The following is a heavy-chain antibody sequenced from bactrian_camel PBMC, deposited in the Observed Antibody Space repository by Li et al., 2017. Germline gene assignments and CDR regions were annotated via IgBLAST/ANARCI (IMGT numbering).Heavy chain of an antibody. D-gene: IGHD3*01. CDR2: IASGGGST. Sequence: DVQLVESGGGLVQPGGSLRLSCAVSGLTSSNYAMGWVRQAPGKGLEWVSGIASGGGSTYYADSVKGRFTISRDDAKNTLYLQMNSLKPEDTAMYHCAASLWVYGTPLSRTEDLGLIITGAR. J-gene: IGHJ4*01. CDR1: GLTSSNYA. V-gene: IGHV3S31*01. CDR3: AASLWVYGTPLSRTEDLGLIIT.